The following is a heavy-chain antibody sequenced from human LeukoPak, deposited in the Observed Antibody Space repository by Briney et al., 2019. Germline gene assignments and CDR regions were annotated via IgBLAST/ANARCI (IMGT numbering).Heavy chain of an antibody. CDR3: ARELRRWLQPYYFDY. CDR2: IYYSGST. CDR1: GGSISSSSYY. J-gene: IGHJ4*02. D-gene: IGHD5-24*01. V-gene: IGHV4-39*07. Sequence: SETLSLTCTVSGGSISSSSYYWGWIRQPPGKGLEWIGSIYYSGSTYYNPSPKSRVTISVDTSKNQFSLKLSSVTAADTAVYYCARELRRWLQPYYFDYWGQGTLVTVSS.